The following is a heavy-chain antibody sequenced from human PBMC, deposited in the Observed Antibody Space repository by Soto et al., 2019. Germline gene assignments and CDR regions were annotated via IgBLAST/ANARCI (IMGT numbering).Heavy chain of an antibody. CDR2: IYYSGST. Sequence: SETLSLTCTVSGGSISSGDYYWSWIRQPPGKGLEWIGYIYYSGSTYYNPSLKSRVTISVDTSKNQFSLKLSSVTAADTAVYYCASVNDSSGYYFDYWGQGTLVTVSS. CDR3: ASVNDSSGYYFDY. V-gene: IGHV4-30-4*01. J-gene: IGHJ4*02. CDR1: GGSISSGDYY. D-gene: IGHD3-22*01.